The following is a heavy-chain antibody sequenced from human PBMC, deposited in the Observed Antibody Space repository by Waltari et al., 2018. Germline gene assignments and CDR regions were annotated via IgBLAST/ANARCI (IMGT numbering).Heavy chain of an antibody. CDR2: INHSGST. D-gene: IGHD6-6*01. Sequence: VQLQQWGAGLLKPSETLSLTCAVYGGSFSGYYWSWIRQPPGKGLEWIGEINHSGSTNYNPSLKSRVTISVDTSKNQFSLKLSSVTAADTAVYYCARGGIAARRSYYYYYYMDVWGKGTTVTVSS. V-gene: IGHV4-34*01. CDR3: ARGGIAARRSYYYYYYMDV. J-gene: IGHJ6*03. CDR1: GGSFSGYY.